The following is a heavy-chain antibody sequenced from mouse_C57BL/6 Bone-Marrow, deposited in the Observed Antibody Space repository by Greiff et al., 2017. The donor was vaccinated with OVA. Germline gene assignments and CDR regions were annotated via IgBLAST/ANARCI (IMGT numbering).Heavy chain of an antibody. CDR1: GFTFSDYY. Sequence: EVQRVESGGGLVQPGGSLKLSCAASGFTFSDYYMYWVRQTPEKGLEWVAYISNGGGSTYYPDTVKGRFTISRDNAKNTLYLQMSRLKSEDTAMYYCARPNWYAMDYWGQGTAVTVSS. J-gene: IGHJ4*01. D-gene: IGHD4-1*01. V-gene: IGHV5-12*01. CDR3: ARPNWYAMDY. CDR2: ISNGGGST.